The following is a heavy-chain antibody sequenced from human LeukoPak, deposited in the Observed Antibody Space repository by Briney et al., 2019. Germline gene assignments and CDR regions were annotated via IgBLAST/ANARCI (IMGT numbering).Heavy chain of an antibody. CDR3: ARGVGVVVPAASDY. V-gene: IGHV1-18*01. CDR1: GYTFTSYG. CDR2: ISSYNGNR. Sequence: GASVEVSCKASGYTFTSYGISWVRQAPGQGLEWMGWISSYNGNRNYAQKFQGRVTMTTDTSTSTAYMELRSLRSDDTAVYYCARGVGVVVPAASDYWGQGTLVTVSS. J-gene: IGHJ4*02. D-gene: IGHD2-2*01.